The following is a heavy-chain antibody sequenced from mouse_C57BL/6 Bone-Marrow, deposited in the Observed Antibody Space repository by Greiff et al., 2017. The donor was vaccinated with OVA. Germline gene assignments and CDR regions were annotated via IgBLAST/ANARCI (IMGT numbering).Heavy chain of an antibody. J-gene: IGHJ4*01. D-gene: IGHD3-2*02. V-gene: IGHV1-52*01. CDR2: IDPSDSET. Sequence: QVQLQQPGAELVRPGSSVKLSCKASGYTFTSYWMHWVKQRPIQGLEWIGNIDPSDSETHYNQKFKDKATLTVDKSSSTAYMQLSSLTSEDSAVYYCARERAAQAREYAMDYWGQGTSVTVSS. CDR3: ARERAAQAREYAMDY. CDR1: GYTFTSYW.